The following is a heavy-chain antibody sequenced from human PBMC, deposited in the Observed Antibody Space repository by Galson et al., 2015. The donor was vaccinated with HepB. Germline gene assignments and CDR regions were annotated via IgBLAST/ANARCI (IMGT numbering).Heavy chain of an antibody. Sequence: SLRLSCAASGFTFGSYGMHWVRQAPGRGLEWVALIGHDGSIENYADSVKGRFTISRDNSKNMLYLQMKSLRPEDTGVYHCARETRNHFDYWGQGTLVTVSS. CDR3: ARETRNHFDY. CDR2: IGHDGSIE. V-gene: IGHV3-30*02. J-gene: IGHJ4*02. CDR1: GFTFGSYG.